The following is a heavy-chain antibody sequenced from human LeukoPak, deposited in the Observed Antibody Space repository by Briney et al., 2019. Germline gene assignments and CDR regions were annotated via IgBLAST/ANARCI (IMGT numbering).Heavy chain of an antibody. Sequence: PGGSLRLSCAASGFTFSSYAMSWVRQAPGKGLEWVSAISGSGGSTYDADSVKGRFTISRDNSKNTLYLQMNSLRAEDTAVYYCAKDYTGLSRSPFDNWGQGTLVTVSS. D-gene: IGHD2-8*02. V-gene: IGHV3-23*01. CDR2: ISGSGGST. J-gene: IGHJ4*02. CDR3: AKDYTGLSRSPFDN. CDR1: GFTFSSYA.